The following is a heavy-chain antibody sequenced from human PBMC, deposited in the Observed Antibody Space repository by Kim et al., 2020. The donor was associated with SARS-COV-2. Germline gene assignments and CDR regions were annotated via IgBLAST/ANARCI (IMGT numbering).Heavy chain of an antibody. CDR3: ARLRDPAGHLYYFGGRGGLGGMDV. J-gene: IGHJ6*02. D-gene: IGHD2-8*01. Sequence: GESLKISCKGSGYSFTSYWIGWVRQMPGKGLEWMGIIYPGDSDTRYSPSFQGQVTISADKSISTAYLQWSSLKASDTAMYYCARLRDPAGHLYYFGGRGGLGGMDVWGQGTTVTVSS. CDR1: GYSFTSYW. CDR2: IYPGDSDT. V-gene: IGHV5-51*01.